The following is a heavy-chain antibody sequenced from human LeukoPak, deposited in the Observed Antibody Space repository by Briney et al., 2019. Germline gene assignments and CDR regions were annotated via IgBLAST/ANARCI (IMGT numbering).Heavy chain of an antibody. CDR3: AKATGYLL. CDR2: IRYDGTNK. V-gene: IGHV3-30*02. CDR1: GFPFSDYG. Sequence: PGGSLRLSCAASGFPFSDYGMHWVRQAPGKGLEWVAFIRYDGTNKYYADSVKGRFTISRANSENTLYLQMNNLRAEDTAVYYCAKATGYLLWGQGTLVTVSS. J-gene: IGHJ4*02. D-gene: IGHD1-14*01.